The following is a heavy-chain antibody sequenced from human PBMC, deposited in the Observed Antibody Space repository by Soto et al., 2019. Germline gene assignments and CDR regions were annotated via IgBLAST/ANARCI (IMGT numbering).Heavy chain of an antibody. J-gene: IGHJ4*02. CDR1: GYTFSPYW. CDR3: ARVRYCSVNSCYSWFDY. V-gene: IGHV3-74*01. CDR2: ISSDGSST. D-gene: IGHD2-15*01. Sequence: PGGSLRLSCVGSGYTFSPYWMSWVRQAPGKGLEWVSRISSDGSSTTYADSVKGRFTISRDNAENSLHLQMNSLRAEDTAVYYCARVRYCSVNSCYSWFDYWGQGTLVTVSS.